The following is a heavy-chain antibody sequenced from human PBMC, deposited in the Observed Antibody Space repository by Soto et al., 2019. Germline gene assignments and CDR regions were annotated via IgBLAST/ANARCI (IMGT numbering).Heavy chain of an antibody. V-gene: IGHV4-59*11. Sequence: SETLSLTCTVSGGSISSHYWSWIRQPPGKGLEWIGYIYYSGSTNYNPSLKSRVTISVDTSKNQFSLKLSSVTAADTAVYYCARVFGYSGYDSTSYFDYWGQGTLVTVSS. J-gene: IGHJ4*02. CDR3: ARVFGYSGYDSTSYFDY. CDR2: IYYSGST. D-gene: IGHD5-12*01. CDR1: GGSISSHY.